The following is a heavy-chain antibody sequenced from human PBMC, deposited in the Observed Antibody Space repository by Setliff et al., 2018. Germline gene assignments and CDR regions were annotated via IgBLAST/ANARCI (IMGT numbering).Heavy chain of an antibody. CDR3: AGPRGYSYGNTNDAFDI. CDR1: GGSFSGYY. V-gene: IGHV4-34*01. Sequence: PSETLSLTCAVYGGSFSGYYWSWIRQPSGKGLEWIGEINHSGSTNYNPSLKSRVTIAVDTSKNQFSLKLSSVTAADTAVCYCAGPRGYSYGNTNDAFDIWGQGTMVTVSS. J-gene: IGHJ3*02. CDR2: INHSGST. D-gene: IGHD5-18*01.